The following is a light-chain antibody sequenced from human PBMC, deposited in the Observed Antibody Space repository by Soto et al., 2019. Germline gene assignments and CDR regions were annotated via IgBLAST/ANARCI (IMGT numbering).Light chain of an antibody. CDR1: QSVYSN. J-gene: IGKJ4*01. V-gene: IGKV3-15*01. Sequence: EIVMTQSPATLSVSPGERATLSCRASQSVYSNLAWYQQKPGQPPSLLIYGASTRATGIPVRFSGSGSGTEFTLTISSLQSEDFAVYYCQQYNSWPLTFGGGTKVEI. CDR3: QQYNSWPLT. CDR2: GAS.